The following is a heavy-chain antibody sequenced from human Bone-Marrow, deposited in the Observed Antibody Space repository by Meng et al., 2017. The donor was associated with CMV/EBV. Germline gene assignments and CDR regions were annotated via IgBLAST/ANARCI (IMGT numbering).Heavy chain of an antibody. CDR3: ARVLSSWFDP. CDR2: INPYNGDT. D-gene: IGHD2/OR15-2a*01. Sequence: ASVKVSCKASGYTFTDYYMHWVRQAPGQGLEWMGWINPYNGDTHYAQEFQGRVTMTRDTSISTAYMELSRLRYDDTAVYYCARVLSSWFDPWGQGPLVTVSS. V-gene: IGHV1-2*02. J-gene: IGHJ5*02. CDR1: GYTFTDYY.